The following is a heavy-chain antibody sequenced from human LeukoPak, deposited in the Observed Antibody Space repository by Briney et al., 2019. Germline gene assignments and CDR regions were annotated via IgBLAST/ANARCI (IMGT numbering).Heavy chain of an antibody. V-gene: IGHV4-59*12. CDR2: IYYSGST. Sequence: SETLSLTCTVSGGSISSYYWSWIRQPPGKGLEWIGYIYYSGSTNYNPSLKSRVTISVDTSKNQFSLKLSSVTAADTAVYYCARIRSRYCSSTSCYRGWFDPWGQGTLVTVSS. CDR3: ARIRSRYCSSTSCYRGWFDP. J-gene: IGHJ5*02. D-gene: IGHD2-2*01. CDR1: GGSISSYY.